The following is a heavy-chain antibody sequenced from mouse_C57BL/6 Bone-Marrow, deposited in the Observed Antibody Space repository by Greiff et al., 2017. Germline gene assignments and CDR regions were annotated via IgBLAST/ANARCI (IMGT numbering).Heavy chain of an antibody. J-gene: IGHJ4*01. CDR1: GYTFTSYW. CDR3: AREGLHWYYAMDY. Sequence: QVQLQQPGAELVRPGTSVKLSCKASGYTFTSYWMHWVKQRPGQGLEWIGVIDPSDSYTNYNQKFKGKATLTVDTSSSTAYMQLSSQTSEDSAVYYCAREGLHWYYAMDYWGQGTSVTVSS. CDR2: IDPSDSYT. D-gene: IGHD3-3*01. V-gene: IGHV1-59*01.